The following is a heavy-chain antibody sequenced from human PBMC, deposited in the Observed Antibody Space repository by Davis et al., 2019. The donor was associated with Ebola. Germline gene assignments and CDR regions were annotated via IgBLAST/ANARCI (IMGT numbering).Heavy chain of an antibody. CDR2: INPHNGNT. D-gene: IGHD6-13*01. CDR1: GYTFTSYG. CDR3: ARLTNTGYSSSWYPKYYYYGMDV. J-gene: IGHJ6*04. V-gene: IGHV1-18*04. Sequence: AASVKVSCKASGYTFTSYGITWVRQAPGQGLEWMGWINPHNGNTNYAQNVQGRVTMTTDTSTSTAYMEVGSLRSDDTATYYCARLTNTGYSSSWYPKYYYYGMDVWGKGTTVIVSS.